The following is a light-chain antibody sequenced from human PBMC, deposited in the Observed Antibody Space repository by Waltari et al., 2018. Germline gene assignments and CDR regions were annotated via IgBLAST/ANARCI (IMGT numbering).Light chain of an antibody. CDR1: SGNILSNY. J-gene: IGLJ3*02. Sequence: NFVLTQPHSVSGSPGKTVTISCTRRSGNILSNYVPSYQQRPGSSPTNVIYEDKRRPSGVPDRISGSIDRSSNSASLTISGLKSEDEADYYCQSYGSSNQKVFGGGTKLTVL. V-gene: IGLV6-57*01. CDR3: QSYGSSNQKV. CDR2: EDK.